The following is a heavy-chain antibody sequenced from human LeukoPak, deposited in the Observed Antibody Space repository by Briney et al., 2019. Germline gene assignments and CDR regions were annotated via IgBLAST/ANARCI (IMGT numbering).Heavy chain of an antibody. Sequence: PGGSLTLSCEASGFTFATYAMNWVRQAPGKGLEWVSGITGSGSNTFYADSVRGRFTMSRDNSKNTLYLQMNSLRAEDTAVYYCAKDSRINLYGSGSFGFGMDVWGQGTTVTVSS. CDR2: ITGSGSNT. J-gene: IGHJ6*02. D-gene: IGHD3-10*01. CDR3: AKDSRINLYGSGSFGFGMDV. V-gene: IGHV3-23*01. CDR1: GFTFATYA.